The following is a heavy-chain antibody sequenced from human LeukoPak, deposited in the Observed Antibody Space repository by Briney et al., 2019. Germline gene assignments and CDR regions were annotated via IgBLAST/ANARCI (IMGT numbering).Heavy chain of an antibody. J-gene: IGHJ3*02. CDR2: IYTSGST. D-gene: IGHD3-10*01. V-gene: IGHV4-61*02. CDR3: ARVSITMVRGTDHLDI. CDR1: GGSISSGSYY. Sequence: PSETLSLTCTVSGGSISSGSYYWSWIRQPGGKGLEWIGRIYTSGSTNYNPSLKSRVTISVDTSKNQFSLKLSSVTAADTAVYYCARVSITMVRGTDHLDIWGQGTMVTVSS.